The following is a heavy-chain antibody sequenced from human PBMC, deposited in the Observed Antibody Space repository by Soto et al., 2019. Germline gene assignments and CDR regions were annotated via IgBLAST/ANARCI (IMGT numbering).Heavy chain of an antibody. D-gene: IGHD3-10*01. J-gene: IGHJ4*02. CDR3: ARDLYYYGSGSLGY. CDR1: GFPFSSHW. V-gene: IGHV3-7*01. CDR2: IKQDGSEK. Sequence: GVSLRLTYASSGFPFSSHWMSWVRQSPGKGLEWVANIKQDGSEKYYVDSVKGRFTISRDNAKNSLYLQMNSLRAEDTAVYYCARDLYYYGSGSLGYWGQGPLVTVSS.